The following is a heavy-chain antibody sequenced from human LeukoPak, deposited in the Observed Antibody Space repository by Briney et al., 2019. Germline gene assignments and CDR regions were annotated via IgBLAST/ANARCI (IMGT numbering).Heavy chain of an antibody. CDR3: ARGRRGSSSSRRYYYYGMDV. D-gene: IGHD6-6*01. CDR1: GGSISSADYF. CDR2: IYYSGST. V-gene: IGHV4-30-4*01. J-gene: IGHJ6*02. Sequence: SQTLSLTCTVSGGSISSADYFWSWIRRAPGKGLEWIGYIYYSGSTYYNPSLKSRVTISVDTSKNQFSLKLSSVTAADTAVNYCARGRRGSSSSRRYYYYGMDVWGQGTTVTVSS.